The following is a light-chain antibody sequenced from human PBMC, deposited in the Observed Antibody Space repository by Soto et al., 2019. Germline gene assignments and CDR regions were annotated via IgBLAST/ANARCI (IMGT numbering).Light chain of an antibody. V-gene: IGKV3-11*01. CDR3: QQRSSWYS. CDR1: QSVSNY. CDR2: DAS. J-gene: IGKJ2*01. Sequence: EIVLTQSPATLSLSPGEGATLSCRASQSVSNYIAWYQQKPGQAPRVLIYDASNRAAGVPARFSGSESGTDFTLTISSLEPEDFAVYYCQQRSSWYSFGQGTKLEIK.